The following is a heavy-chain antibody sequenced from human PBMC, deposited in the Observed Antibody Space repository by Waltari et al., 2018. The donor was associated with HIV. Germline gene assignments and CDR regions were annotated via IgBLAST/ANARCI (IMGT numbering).Heavy chain of an antibody. CDR2: INAGKGNT. J-gene: IGHJ6*03. D-gene: IGHD3-9*01. Sequence: QVQLVQSGAEVKKPGASVKVSCKASGYTFTSYAMHWVRQAPGQRLEWMGWINAGKGNTKYSQKFQGRVTITRDTSASTAYMELSSLRSEDTAVYYCARDRYYDILTGYYPHYYMDVWGKGTTVTVSS. V-gene: IGHV1-3*01. CDR1: GYTFTSYA. CDR3: ARDRYYDILTGYYPHYYMDV.